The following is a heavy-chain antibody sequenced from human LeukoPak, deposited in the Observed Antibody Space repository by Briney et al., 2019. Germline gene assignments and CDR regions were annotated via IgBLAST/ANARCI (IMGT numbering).Heavy chain of an antibody. V-gene: IGHV3-23*01. D-gene: IGHD1-26*01. Sequence: PGGSLRLSCAASGCTFSSHAMSWVRQAPGKGLEWVSTITGNGGSTYYADSVKGRFTISRDNSKNTLYLQMNTLRAEDTAVYYCAKAVVGATMRQFDYWGQGTLVTVSS. CDR1: GCTFSSHA. CDR2: ITGNGGST. CDR3: AKAVVGATMRQFDY. J-gene: IGHJ4*02.